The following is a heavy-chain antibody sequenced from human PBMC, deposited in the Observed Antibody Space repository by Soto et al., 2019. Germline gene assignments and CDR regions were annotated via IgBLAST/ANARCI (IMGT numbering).Heavy chain of an antibody. CDR3: ARVQSGYDFAY. Sequence: ASVKVSCKASGYTFTSYGINWVRQAPEQGLEWMGWISAYNGNTHYAQKLQGRVTMTTDTSTSTAYMELRSLRSDDTAVYYGARVQSGYDFAYWGQGTLVTVSS. CDR1: GYTFTSYG. V-gene: IGHV1-18*01. CDR2: ISAYNGNT. J-gene: IGHJ4*02. D-gene: IGHD5-12*01.